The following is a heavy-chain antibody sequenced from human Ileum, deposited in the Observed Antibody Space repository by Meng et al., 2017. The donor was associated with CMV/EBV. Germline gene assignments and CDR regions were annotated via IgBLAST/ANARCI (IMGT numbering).Heavy chain of an antibody. CDR3: AKRGKFIDY. D-gene: IGHD1-26*01. CDR2: IQNDDNT. V-gene: IGHV3-53*01. CDR1: EVTVSNYH. J-gene: IGHJ4*02. Sequence: VHLVTYGGDLIRPGASLGLPRAASEVTVSNYHMTWVRQEQGKGLEWVSVIQNDDNTYQADSVGGQFTVTRANSKNKVYLQINSLRDEDTAVYYCAKRGKFIDYWGQGTLVTVSS.